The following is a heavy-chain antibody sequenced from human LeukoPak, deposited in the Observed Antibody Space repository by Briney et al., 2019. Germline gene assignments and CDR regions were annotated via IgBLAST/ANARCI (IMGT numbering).Heavy chain of an antibody. CDR1: GGSISSSSYY. D-gene: IGHD2-2*01. V-gene: IGHV4-61*02. CDR2: IYTSGST. J-gene: IGHJ5*02. CDR3: ARALREYQLLGFDP. Sequence: PSETLSLTCTVSGGSISSSSYYWNWIRQPPGKGLEWIGRIYTSGSTNYNPSLRSRVTISVDTSKNQFSLKLNSVTAADTAVYYCARALREYQLLGFDPWGQGTLVTVSS.